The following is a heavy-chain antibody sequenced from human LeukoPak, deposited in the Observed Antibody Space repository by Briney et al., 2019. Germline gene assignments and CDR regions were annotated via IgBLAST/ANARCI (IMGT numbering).Heavy chain of an antibody. J-gene: IGHJ6*03. CDR2: IKQDGSEK. CDR3: ARLGPRGMVRGVITYYYYMDV. D-gene: IGHD3-10*01. V-gene: IGHV3-7*01. Sequence: GGSLRLSCAASEFTFSSYWMSWVRQAPGKGLEWVASIKQDGSEKYYVDSVKGRVTISRDNAKNSLYLQMNSLRAEDTAVYYCARLGPRGMVRGVITYYYYMDVWGKGTTVTNSS. CDR1: EFTFSSYW.